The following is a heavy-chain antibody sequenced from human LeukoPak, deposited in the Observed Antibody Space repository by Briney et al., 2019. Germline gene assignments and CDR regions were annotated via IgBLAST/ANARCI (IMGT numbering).Heavy chain of an antibody. CDR2: IYYSGST. Sequence: PSETLSLTCTVSGGSISSSSYYWGWIRQPPGKGLEWIGSIYYSGSTYYNPSLKSRVTISVDTSKNQFSLKLSSVTAVDTAVYYCARSMTTVTFFGYWGQGTLVTVSS. V-gene: IGHV4-39*07. D-gene: IGHD4-17*01. CDR3: ARSMTTVTFFGY. J-gene: IGHJ4*02. CDR1: GGSISSSSYY.